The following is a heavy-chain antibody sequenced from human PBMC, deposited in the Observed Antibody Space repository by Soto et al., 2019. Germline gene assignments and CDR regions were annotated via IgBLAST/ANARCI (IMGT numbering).Heavy chain of an antibody. CDR3: AKGGYFGTFDS. Sequence: EVQLLESGGGLVQPGGSLRLSCAASGFTFSSYAMSWVRQVPGKGLEWVSTLSGSGDRTYYADSVKGRFTISRDTSKNTLYLQVHSLRAVDTALYYCAKGGYFGTFDSWGQGALVTVSS. D-gene: IGHD1-7*01. V-gene: IGHV3-23*01. CDR2: LSGSGDRT. J-gene: IGHJ4*02. CDR1: GFTFSSYA.